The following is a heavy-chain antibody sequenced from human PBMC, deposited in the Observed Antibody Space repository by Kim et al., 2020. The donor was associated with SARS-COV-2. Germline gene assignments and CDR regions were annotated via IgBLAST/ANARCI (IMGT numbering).Heavy chain of an antibody. CDR2: ISYDGSNK. J-gene: IGHJ4*02. CDR1: GFNFSSYG. CDR3: AKDLGRYSGYDFYFDY. V-gene: IGHV3-30*18. Sequence: GGSLRLSCAASGFNFSSYGMHWVRQAPGKGLEWVAVISYDGSNKYYADSVKGRFTISRDNSKNTLYLQMNSLRAEDTAVYYCAKDLGRYSGYDFYFDYWGQGTLVTVSS. D-gene: IGHD5-12*01.